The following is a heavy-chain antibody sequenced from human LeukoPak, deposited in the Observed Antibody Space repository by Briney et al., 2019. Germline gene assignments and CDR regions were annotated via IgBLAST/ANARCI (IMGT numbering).Heavy chain of an antibody. CDR2: ISAYNGNT. Sequence: ASVKVSCKASGYTFTSYGISWVRQAPGQGLEWMVWISAYNGNTNYAQKLQGRVTMTTDTSTSTTSMELRSLRADDKAVYYCARDLRWKQDYSGRDVWGQGTRVTVS. J-gene: IGHJ6*02. V-gene: IGHV1-18*01. CDR1: GYTFTSYG. D-gene: IGHD4-23*01. CDR3: ARDLRWKQDYSGRDV.